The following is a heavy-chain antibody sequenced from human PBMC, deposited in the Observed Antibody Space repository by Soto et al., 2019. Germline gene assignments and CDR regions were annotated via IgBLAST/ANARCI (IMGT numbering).Heavy chain of an antibody. CDR2: IKQDASEK. Sequence: PEGSLRLSCTASGFTFSTLCMIWVRQAPGTGLEWVANIKQDASEKYYVDSVKGRFTISRDNAKNSLYLQMNSLRAEDAAIYYCARNTWRHAFDIWGEGTLVTVS. J-gene: IGHJ3*02. CDR3: ARNTWRHAFDI. CDR1: GFTFSTLC. V-gene: IGHV3-7*01.